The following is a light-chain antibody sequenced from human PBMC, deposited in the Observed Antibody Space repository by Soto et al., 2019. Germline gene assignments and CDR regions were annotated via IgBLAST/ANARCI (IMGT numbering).Light chain of an antibody. J-gene: IGKJ1*01. CDR1: QTVSSSK. CDR3: QQYGSSPRT. V-gene: IGKV3-20*01. Sequence: EIVLTQSPGTLSLSPGERATLSCRASQTVSSSKLGWYQQKPGQAPKVLIYGASSRATGIPDRVSGSGSGTDFTLTISRLEPEDFAVYYCQQYGSSPRTFGQGTKVDI. CDR2: GAS.